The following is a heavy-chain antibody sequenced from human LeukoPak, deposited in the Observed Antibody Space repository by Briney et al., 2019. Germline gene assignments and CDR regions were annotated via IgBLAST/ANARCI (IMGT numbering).Heavy chain of an antibody. Sequence: GASVKVSCKASGYSFTNYGIIWVRQTPGQGLQWMGWISAHNGNTNYAQKPQGRVTLTTDTSMSTVYMELRSLTSDDTAVYYCARAETTLLLNYWGQGTLVTVSS. CDR2: ISAHNGNT. CDR1: GYSFTNYG. CDR3: ARAETTLLLNY. D-gene: IGHD4-11*01. J-gene: IGHJ4*02. V-gene: IGHV1-18*01.